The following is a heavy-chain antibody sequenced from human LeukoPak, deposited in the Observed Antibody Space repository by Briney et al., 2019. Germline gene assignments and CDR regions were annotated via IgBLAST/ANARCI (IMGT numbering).Heavy chain of an antibody. CDR2: IYYSGSR. Sequence: SETLSLTCSVSGPSVSSYYWSWIRQPPGRGLEWIGNIYYSGSRNYNPSLKTRVIISLETSKIKFALKLSSMSAADPAVYYCAKGSRSFEYWGQGALVTVSS. CDR3: AKGSRSFEY. J-gene: IGHJ4*02. V-gene: IGHV4-59*02. D-gene: IGHD6-6*01. CDR1: GPSVSSYY.